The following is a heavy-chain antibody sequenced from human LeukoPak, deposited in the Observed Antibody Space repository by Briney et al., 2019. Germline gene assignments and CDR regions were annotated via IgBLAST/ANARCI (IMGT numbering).Heavy chain of an antibody. V-gene: IGHV4-59*01. Sequence: SETLSLTCTVSGGSISTYYWSWIRQPPGKGLEWIGYIYYSGSTNYNPSLKSRVTISVDTSKNRFSLKLTSVTAADTAVYYCARTAYSSGWPGYFDYWGQGTPVTVSS. CDR1: GGSISTYY. J-gene: IGHJ4*02. CDR2: IYYSGST. D-gene: IGHD6-19*01. CDR3: ARTAYSSGWPGYFDY.